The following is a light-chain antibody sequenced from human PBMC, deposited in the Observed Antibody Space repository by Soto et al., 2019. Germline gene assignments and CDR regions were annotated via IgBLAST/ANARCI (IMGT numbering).Light chain of an antibody. CDR3: AAWDDSLSGYV. CDR2: RNN. CDR1: SSNIGSNY. V-gene: IGLV1-47*01. J-gene: IGLJ1*01. Sequence: SLLTQPPSPSGTPGPRVTISFSGSSSNIGSNYVYWYQQLPGTAPKLLIYRNNQRPSGVPDRFSGSKSGTSASLAISGLRSEDEADYYCAAWDDSLSGYVFGTGTKVTVL.